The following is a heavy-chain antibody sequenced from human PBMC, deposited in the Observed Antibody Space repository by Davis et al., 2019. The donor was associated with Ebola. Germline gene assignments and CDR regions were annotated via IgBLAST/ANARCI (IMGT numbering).Heavy chain of an antibody. CDR3: ATEGGFRYSYDFDH. CDR1: GFTISSNH. J-gene: IGHJ4*02. V-gene: IGHV3-7*03. Sequence: GESLKISCAGSGFTISSNHMCWVRQAPGKGLEWVANIYRDGSEKYYVDSVKGRFTVSRDNTKNSLYLQMNTLRAEDTAVYFCATEGGFRYSYDFDHWGQGTLVTVSS. D-gene: IGHD5-12*01. CDR2: IYRDGSEK.